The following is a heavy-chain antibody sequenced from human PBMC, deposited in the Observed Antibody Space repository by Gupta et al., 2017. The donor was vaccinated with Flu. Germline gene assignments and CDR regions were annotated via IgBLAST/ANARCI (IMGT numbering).Heavy chain of an antibody. Sequence: EVQLMESGGGLVQPGGSLRLSCAASGFSIDYYAIHWVRQAPGKGLEFVSAISGNGVHTHYADSVKGRVTVARDNSKKTVYLDMSGLSHEDAGIYFCARRFYDRNGDHHGADRGGQGTKVTVSS. J-gene: IGHJ5*02. CDR3: ARRFYDRNGDHHGADR. D-gene: IGHD2-21*01. V-gene: IGHV3-64D*06. CDR1: GFSIDYYA. CDR2: ISGNGVHT.